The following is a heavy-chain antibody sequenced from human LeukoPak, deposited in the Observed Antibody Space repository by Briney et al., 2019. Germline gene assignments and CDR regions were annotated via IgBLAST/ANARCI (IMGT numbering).Heavy chain of an antibody. J-gene: IGHJ4*02. CDR1: GFTFDRYT. D-gene: IGHD3-10*02. Sequence: GGSLRLSCATSGFTFDRYTIHWVRQAPGKGLEWVSLAGWAGGTTFYSDSVRGRFTISRDSGKNSVYLQMNSLTTDDTAFYFCAKELDTMFFDYWGQGALVTVSS. V-gene: IGHV3-43*01. CDR2: AGWAGGTT. CDR3: AKELDTMFFDY.